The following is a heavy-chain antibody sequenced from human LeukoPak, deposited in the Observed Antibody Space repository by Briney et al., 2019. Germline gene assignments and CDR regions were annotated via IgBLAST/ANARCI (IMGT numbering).Heavy chain of an antibody. J-gene: IGHJ4*02. CDR2: IYSDGTT. CDR1: GFNFNTYE. D-gene: IGHD6-19*01. CDR3: ARHLVTHCSGWWVFDY. Sequence: PGGSLRLSRAASGFNFNTYEMNWVRQAPGKGLEWVSVIYSDGTTYYADSVKGRFTISRDTSKNTLSLQMNSLRAEDTAVYFCARHLVTHCSGWWVFDYWGQGTLLAVSS. V-gene: IGHV3-66*04.